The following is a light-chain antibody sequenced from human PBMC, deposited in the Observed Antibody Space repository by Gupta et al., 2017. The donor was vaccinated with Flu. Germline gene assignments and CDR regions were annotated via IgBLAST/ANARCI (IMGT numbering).Light chain of an antibody. CDR2: WAS. J-gene: IGKJ1*01. V-gene: IGKV4-1*01. CDR3: QQYYWTWT. Sequence: DIVMTQSPDSLAVSLGERATINCKSSQCGLYSSNNKNYLAWYQQTPGQPPKLLIYWASNREYGVTDGFSGSGYGTDFTLTSSSLQVEDGAVYYGQQYYWTWTFGQGTKVEIK. CDR1: QCGLYSSNNKNY.